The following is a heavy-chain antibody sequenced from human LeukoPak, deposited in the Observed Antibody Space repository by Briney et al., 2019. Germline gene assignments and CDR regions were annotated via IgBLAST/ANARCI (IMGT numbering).Heavy chain of an antibody. Sequence: GGSQRLSCAASGFTFTNHAMSWVRQAPGKGLEWVSAISASGGDTYYADSVKGRFTISRDNSKNTVYLQMNSLRAEDTAVYYCARALRTGYYDSSGYYYRRAFDIWGQGTMVTVSS. D-gene: IGHD3-22*01. J-gene: IGHJ3*02. CDR2: ISASGGDT. CDR1: GFTFTNHA. V-gene: IGHV3-23*01. CDR3: ARALRTGYYDSSGYYYRRAFDI.